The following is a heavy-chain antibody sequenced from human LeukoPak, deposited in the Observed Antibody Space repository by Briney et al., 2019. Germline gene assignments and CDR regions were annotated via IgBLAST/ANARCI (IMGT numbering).Heavy chain of an antibody. V-gene: IGHV1-8*02. D-gene: IGHD3-10*01. J-gene: IGHJ3*02. CDR3: ARVNYYGSGSYWDDAFDI. CDR1: GYTFTSYD. CDR2: MNPNSGNT. Sequence: ASVKVSCKASGYTFTSYDINWVRQATGQGLEWMGWMNPNSGNTGYAQKFQGRVTMTRNTSISTAYMELSSLRSEDTAVYYCARVNYYGSGSYWDDAFDIWGQGKMVTVSS.